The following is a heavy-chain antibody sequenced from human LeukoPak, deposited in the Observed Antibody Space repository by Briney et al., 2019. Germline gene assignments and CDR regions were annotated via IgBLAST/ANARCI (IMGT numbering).Heavy chain of an antibody. J-gene: IGHJ4*02. CDR1: GFTFSGYG. D-gene: IGHD7-27*01. CDR2: IRYDGSNR. CDR3: AKGFPLGRDDFDY. V-gene: IGHV3-30*02. Sequence: GGSLRLSCAASGFTFSGYGMHWVRQAPGKGLEWVAFIRYDGSNRYYADSVKGRFTISRDNSKNTLYLQMNSLRAEDTAVYYCAKGFPLGRDDFDYWGQGTLVTVSS.